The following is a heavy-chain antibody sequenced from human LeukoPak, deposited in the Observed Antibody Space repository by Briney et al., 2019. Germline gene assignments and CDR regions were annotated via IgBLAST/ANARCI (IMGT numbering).Heavy chain of an antibody. CDR1: GYSISSGYY. V-gene: IGHV4-38-2*02. CDR3: ARDRYGDMVRDSFDI. D-gene: IGHD4-17*01. J-gene: IGHJ3*02. CDR2: IYHSGDT. Sequence: SETLSLTCTVSGYSISSGYYWGWIRQPPGKGPEWIASIYHSGDTYHNPSLKSRVTISVDMSKNHFSLNLNSLTAADTAVYYCARDRYGDMVRDSFDIWGQGTMVTVS.